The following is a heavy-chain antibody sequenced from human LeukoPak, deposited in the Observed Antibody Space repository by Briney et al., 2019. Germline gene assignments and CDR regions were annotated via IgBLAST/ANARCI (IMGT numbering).Heavy chain of an antibody. J-gene: IGHJ4*02. V-gene: IGHV3-66*01. CDR3: ARELYCGGDCREYYFDY. D-gene: IGHD2-21*02. CDR2: IYSGGSI. Sequence: GGSLRLSCAASGFTVSSNYMSWVRQAPGKGLEWVSVIYSGGSIYYADSVKGRFTISRDNSKNTVYLQMNSLRAEDTAVYYCARELYCGGDCREYYFDYWGQGTLVTVSS. CDR1: GFTVSSNY.